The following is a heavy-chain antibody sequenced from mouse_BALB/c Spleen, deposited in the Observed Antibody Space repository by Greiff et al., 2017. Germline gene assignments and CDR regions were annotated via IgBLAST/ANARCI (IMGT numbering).Heavy chain of an antibody. D-gene: IGHD2-10*02. CDR3: ARQYGNYVDYAMDY. Sequence: EVKLMESGGGLVQPGGSLKLSCAASGFTFSSYTMSWVRQTPEKRLEWVAYISNGGGSTYSPDTVKGRFTISRDNAKNTLYLQMSSLKSEDTAMYYCARQYGNYVDYAMDYWGQGTSVTVSS. V-gene: IGHV5-12-2*01. J-gene: IGHJ4*01. CDR2: ISNGGGST. CDR1: GFTFSSYT.